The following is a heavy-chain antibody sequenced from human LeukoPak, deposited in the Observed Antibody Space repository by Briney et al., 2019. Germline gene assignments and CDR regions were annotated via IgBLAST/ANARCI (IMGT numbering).Heavy chain of an antibody. J-gene: IGHJ5*01. CDR2: ISHDGGGL. D-gene: IGHD3-22*01. V-gene: IGHV3-30*03. Sequence: GRSLRLSCAASGFTFSSYGMHWVRQAPGKGLEWVALISHDGGGLQYADSVKGRFTISRDNSKNSLYLQMSSLRSEDTALYYCARESDSSGWYDSWGQGTLVTVSS. CDR3: ARESDSSGWYDS. CDR1: GFTFSSYG.